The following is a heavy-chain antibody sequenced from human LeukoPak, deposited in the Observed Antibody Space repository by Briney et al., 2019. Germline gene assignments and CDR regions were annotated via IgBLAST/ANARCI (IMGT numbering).Heavy chain of an antibody. D-gene: IGHD3-10*01. Sequence: GGSLRLSCAASGFTFSSYSMNWVRQAPGKGLEWVSSISSSSSYIYYADSVKGRFTISRDNAKNSLYLQMNSLRAEDTAVYYCARGSEKDLLWFGELIGYWGQGTLVTVSS. CDR2: ISSSSSYI. J-gene: IGHJ4*02. CDR1: GFTFSSYS. CDR3: ARGSEKDLLWFGELIGY. V-gene: IGHV3-21*01.